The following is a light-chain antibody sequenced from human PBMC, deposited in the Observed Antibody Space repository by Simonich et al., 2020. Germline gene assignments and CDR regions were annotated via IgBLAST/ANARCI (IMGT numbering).Light chain of an antibody. CDR2: GAS. J-gene: IGKJ1*01. V-gene: IGKV3-15*01. CDR3: PQYNNWPPWT. Sequence: EIVMTQSPATLSVSPGETATLSCRASQSVSSNLAWYQQKPGKAPRLLIYGASTRATGSPARFSGSGSGTEFTRTISSMQSEDFAVYYCPQYNNWPPWTFGKGTKVEIK. CDR1: QSVSSN.